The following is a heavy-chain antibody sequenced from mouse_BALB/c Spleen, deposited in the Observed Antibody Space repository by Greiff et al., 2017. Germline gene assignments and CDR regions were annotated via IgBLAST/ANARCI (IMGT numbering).Heavy chain of an antibody. V-gene: IGHV1-14*01. Sequence: VQLQQSGPELVKPGASVKMSCKASGYTFTSYVMHWVKQKPGQGLEWIGYINPYNDGTKYNEKFKGKATLTSDKSSSTAYMELSSLTSEDSAVYYCARSNDGYNCLFAYWGQGTLVTVSA. CDR3: ARSNDGYNCLFAY. CDR2: INPYNDGT. J-gene: IGHJ3*01. CDR1: GYTFTSYV. D-gene: IGHD2-3*01.